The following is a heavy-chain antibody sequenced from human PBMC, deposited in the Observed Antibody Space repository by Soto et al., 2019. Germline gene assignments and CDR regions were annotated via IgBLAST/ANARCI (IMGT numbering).Heavy chain of an antibody. CDR2: INHSGST. Sequence: VQLVESGGGLVKPGGSLRLSCAASGFTFSSYSMNWVRQAPGKGLEWIGEINHSGSTNYNPSLKSRVTISVDTSKNQFSLKLSSVTAADTAVYYCARGRIQLWLRTYNWFDPWGQGTLVTVSS. CDR3: ARGRIQLWLRTYNWFDP. J-gene: IGHJ5*02. CDR1: GFTFSSYS. D-gene: IGHD5-18*01. V-gene: IGHV4-34*01.